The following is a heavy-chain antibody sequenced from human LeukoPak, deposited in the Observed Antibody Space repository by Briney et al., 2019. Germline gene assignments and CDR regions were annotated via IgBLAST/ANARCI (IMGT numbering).Heavy chain of an antibody. CDR1: GGTFNNSA. CDR3: ARDVHGDYGSGWFDP. J-gene: IGHJ5*02. Sequence: ASVKVSCKTSGGTFNNSAISWVRQAPGQGLEWLVGIMPLFGTAGYAQKFQGRVTITKDESTRTVYLELTSLTSDDTAVYYCARDVHGDYGSGWFDPWGQGTHVSVSS. V-gene: IGHV1-69*05. D-gene: IGHD4-17*01. CDR2: IMPLFGTA.